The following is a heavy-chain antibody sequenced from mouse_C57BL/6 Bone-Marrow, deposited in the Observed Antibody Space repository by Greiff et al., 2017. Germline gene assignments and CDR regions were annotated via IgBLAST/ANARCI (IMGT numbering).Heavy chain of an antibody. D-gene: IGHD1-1*01. CDR2: IWRGGST. V-gene: IGHV2-5*01. CDR1: GFSLTSYG. Sequence: VKLMESGPGLVQPSQSLSITCTVSGFSLTSYGVHWVRQSPGKGLEWLGVIWRGGSTDYNAAFMSRLSITKDNSKSQVFFKMNSLQADDTAIYYCASPYGSSYGAMDYWGKGTSVTVSS. J-gene: IGHJ4*01. CDR3: ASPYGSSYGAMDY.